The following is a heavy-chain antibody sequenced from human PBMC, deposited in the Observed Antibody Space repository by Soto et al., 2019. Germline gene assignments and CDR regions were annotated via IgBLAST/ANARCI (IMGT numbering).Heavy chain of an antibody. CDR3: ARSSGWYLAGIDY. J-gene: IGHJ4*02. V-gene: IGHV3-11*05. CDR1: KFTFSDYY. Sequence: QVQLVESGGGLVKPGGSLTLSCAASKFTFSDYYMSWIRQAPGKGLEWISYISSSGSYSNYADSVRGRFTISRDNAKNSLCLQMNSLRVEDTAVYYCARSSGWYLAGIDYWGQGTLVTVSS. D-gene: IGHD6-19*01. CDR2: ISSSGSYS.